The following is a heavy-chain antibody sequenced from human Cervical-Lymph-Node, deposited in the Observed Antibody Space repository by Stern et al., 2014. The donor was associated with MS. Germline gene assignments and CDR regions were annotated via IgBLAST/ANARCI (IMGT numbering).Heavy chain of an antibody. J-gene: IGHJ3*02. CDR3: ARFYSSSSFADAFDI. CDR1: GFSLTTSGMC. Sequence: ESGPALVTPTPTLTLTCTFSGFSLTTSGMCVRLIRQPPAKALEWLAFIDWDDDKSYNTSLKTRLTISKDTSKNQVVLTMTNMDPVDTATYYCARFYSSSSFADAFDIWGQGTMVTVSS. V-gene: IGHV2-70*01. CDR2: IDWDDDK. D-gene: IGHD6-6*01.